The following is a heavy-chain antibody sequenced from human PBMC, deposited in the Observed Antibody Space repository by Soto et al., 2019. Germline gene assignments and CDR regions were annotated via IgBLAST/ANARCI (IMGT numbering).Heavy chain of an antibody. CDR2: IDPSDGST. CDR3: TKGFVTRQLPNNISYGMDV. D-gene: IGHD6-6*01. CDR1: GYLFSTYS. J-gene: IGHJ6*02. V-gene: IGHV1-46*01. Sequence: QEHLVQSGAEVKKPGASVTVSCQASGYLFSTYSVHWVRYAPGQALQWMGVIDPSDGSTSYAQQLQYRIALTRDTSARTVFLALTSLTSEDTAISYCTKGFVTRQLPNNISYGMDVWGQGTKVTVSS.